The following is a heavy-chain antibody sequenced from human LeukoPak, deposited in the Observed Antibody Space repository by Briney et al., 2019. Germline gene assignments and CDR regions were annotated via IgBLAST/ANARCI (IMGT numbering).Heavy chain of an antibody. CDR2: ISGSGGST. J-gene: IGHJ4*02. Sequence: GRSLRLSCAASGFTFLIYAMGSARQAPREWLEWVSAISGSGGSTYYADSVKGRFTISRDNTKNTLYLQMNSLRAEDTDVYYCAKDVGATRFDYWGQGTLVTVSS. V-gene: IGHV3-23*01. CDR1: GFTFLIYA. D-gene: IGHD1-26*01. CDR3: AKDVGATRFDY.